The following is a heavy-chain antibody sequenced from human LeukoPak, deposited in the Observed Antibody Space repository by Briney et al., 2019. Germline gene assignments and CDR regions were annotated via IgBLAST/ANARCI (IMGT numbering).Heavy chain of an antibody. CDR2: INPKSGAT. V-gene: IGHV1-2*02. Sequence: ASVKVSCKASGYSFTDYFLHWVRQAPGQGLEWMGWINPKSGATNYAERFQGRVTTTSDTSITTANMELSRLTSYDMAVYWCARGYEYGWSDPWGQGTLVTVSS. CDR1: GYSFTDYF. J-gene: IGHJ5*02. CDR3: ARGYEYGWSDP. D-gene: IGHD3-16*01.